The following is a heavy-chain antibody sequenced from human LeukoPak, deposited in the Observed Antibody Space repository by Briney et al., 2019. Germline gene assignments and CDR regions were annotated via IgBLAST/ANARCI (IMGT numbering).Heavy chain of an antibody. Sequence: WSLRLSCAASGFTFSSYWMHWVRQAPGKGLVWVSRINSDGSSTSYADSVKGRFTISRDNAKNTLYLQMNSLRAEGTAVYYCARETRYYVSDYWGQGTLVTVSS. V-gene: IGHV3-74*01. CDR1: GFTFSSYW. CDR2: INSDGSST. J-gene: IGHJ4*02. D-gene: IGHD3-10*02. CDR3: ARETRYYVSDY.